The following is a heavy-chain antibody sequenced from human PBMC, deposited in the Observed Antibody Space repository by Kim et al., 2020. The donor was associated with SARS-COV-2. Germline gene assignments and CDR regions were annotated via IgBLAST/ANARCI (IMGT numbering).Heavy chain of an antibody. Sequence: NYAQKLKGRVTMTTDTSTSTAYMELRSLRSDDTAVYYCARERSHSSGYFYWGQGTLVTVSS. D-gene: IGHD3-22*01. CDR3: ARERSHSSGYFY. J-gene: IGHJ4*02. V-gene: IGHV1-18*01.